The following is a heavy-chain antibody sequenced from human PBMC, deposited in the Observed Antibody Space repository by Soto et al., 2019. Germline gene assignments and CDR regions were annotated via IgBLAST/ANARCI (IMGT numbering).Heavy chain of an antibody. J-gene: IGHJ4*02. D-gene: IGHD6-19*01. CDR1: GFSLSSPAVG. V-gene: IGHV2-5*02. Sequence: QITLRESGPTLVKPTQTLTLTCTFSGFSLSSPAVGVNWIRQPPGKALEWLALIYWDDDKQYSPSLRNRLTITTDTSKSQGVLTSTNMDPVDTATYYCAHGSGWLSDYWGQGTLVTVSS. CDR3: AHGSGWLSDY. CDR2: IYWDDDK.